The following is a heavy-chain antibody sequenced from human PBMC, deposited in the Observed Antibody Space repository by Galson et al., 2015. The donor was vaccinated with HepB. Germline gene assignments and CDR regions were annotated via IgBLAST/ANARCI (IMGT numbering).Heavy chain of an antibody. D-gene: IGHD3-9*01. Sequence: SVKVSCKASGSTFTSYGISWVRQAPGQGLEWMGWISAYNGNTNYAQKLQGRVTMTTDTSTSTAYMELRSLRSDDTAVYYCARFGWFFARNWFDPWGQGTLVTVSS. J-gene: IGHJ5*02. CDR2: ISAYNGNT. CDR3: ARFGWFFARNWFDP. V-gene: IGHV1-18*01. CDR1: GSTFTSYG.